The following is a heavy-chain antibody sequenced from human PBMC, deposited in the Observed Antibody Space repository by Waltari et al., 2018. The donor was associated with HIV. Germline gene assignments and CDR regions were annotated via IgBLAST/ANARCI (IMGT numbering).Heavy chain of an antibody. CDR1: GFTFRSYA. CDR3: ARIGTYYDMDV. V-gene: IGHV3-30-3*01. D-gene: IGHD1-1*01. CDR2: ISYNETNK. Sequence: QVQVVESGGAVVQPGRSLRLSCAASGFTFRSYAMHWVRQAPGKGLVWVAVISYNETNKFYGDSVKGRFTISRDNSKNTLYLQMNSLRAEDTAVYYCARIGTYYDMDVWGQGTTVTVSS. J-gene: IGHJ6*02.